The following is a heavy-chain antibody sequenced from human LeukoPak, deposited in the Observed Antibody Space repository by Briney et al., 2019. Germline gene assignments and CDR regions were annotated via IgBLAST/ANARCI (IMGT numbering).Heavy chain of an antibody. CDR2: ISGSGGST. Sequence: PGGSLRLSCAASRVSFSSYAMSWVRQAPGKGLEWVSAISGSGGSTYYADSVKGRFTISRDNSKNTLYLQMNSLRAEDTAVYYCAKDRYYDSSGYYDYWGQGTLVTVSS. CDR3: AKDRYYDSSGYYDY. CDR1: RVSFSSYA. V-gene: IGHV3-23*01. J-gene: IGHJ4*02. D-gene: IGHD3-22*01.